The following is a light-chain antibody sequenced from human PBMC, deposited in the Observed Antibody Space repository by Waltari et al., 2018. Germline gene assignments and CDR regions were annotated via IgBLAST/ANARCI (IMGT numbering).Light chain of an antibody. CDR1: QSVRSSY. Sequence: EIVLTQSPGTLSLSPGERAPLSCRASQSVRSSYVAWYQMKPGQAPRLLTHSASSRAIGIPDRFIGSGSGTDFTLSISRLEPEDSAVYYCQQYGSSTGTFGQGTKVEIK. V-gene: IGKV3-20*01. CDR2: SAS. CDR3: QQYGSSTGT. J-gene: IGKJ1*01.